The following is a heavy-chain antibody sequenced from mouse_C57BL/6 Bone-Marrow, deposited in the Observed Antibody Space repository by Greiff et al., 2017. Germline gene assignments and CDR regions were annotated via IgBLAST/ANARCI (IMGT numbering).Heavy chain of an antibody. CDR1: GYAFSSSW. CDR2: IYPGDGDT. J-gene: IGHJ2*01. D-gene: IGHD2-3*01. Sequence: VQLQQSGPELVKPGASVKISCKASGYAFSSSWMNWVKQRPGKGLEWIGRIYPGDGDTNYNGKFKGKATLTADKSSSTAYMQLSSLTSEDSAVYCCARSGDGYYFYYFDYWGQGTTLTVSS. V-gene: IGHV1-82*01. CDR3: ARSGDGYYFYYFDY.